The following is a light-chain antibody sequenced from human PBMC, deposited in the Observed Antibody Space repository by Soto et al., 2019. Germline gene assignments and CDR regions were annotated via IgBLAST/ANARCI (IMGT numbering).Light chain of an antibody. J-gene: IGKJ3*01. CDR3: QQYKSWPFT. CDR1: QSLDSN. CDR2: DAT. V-gene: IGKV3-15*01. Sequence: EIVVTHSPATLSVSPGERATLSCRASQSLDSNLAWYRQKPGQAPMLLIYDATTRATGIPARFSGSGSGTEFTLTISSLQSEDFAIYYCQQYKSWPFTFGPGTKVEIK.